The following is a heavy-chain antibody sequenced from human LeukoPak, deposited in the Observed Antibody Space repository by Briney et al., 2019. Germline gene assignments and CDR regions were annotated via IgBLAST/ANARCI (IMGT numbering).Heavy chain of an antibody. J-gene: IGHJ4*02. Sequence: GGSLRLSCAASGFTFRSYVMHWVRQAPGKGLEWVANIKEHGSETYYVDSVKGRFTISRDNAKNSLYLQMNSLGAEDTAVYYCARGHYDDYEWGRGTLVTVSS. CDR1: GFTFRSYV. CDR3: ARGHYDDYE. D-gene: IGHD3-16*01. V-gene: IGHV3-7*01. CDR2: IKEHGSET.